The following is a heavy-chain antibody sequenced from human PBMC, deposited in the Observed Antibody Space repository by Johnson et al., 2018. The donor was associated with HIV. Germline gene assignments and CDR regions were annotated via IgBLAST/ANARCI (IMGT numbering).Heavy chain of an antibody. Sequence: QMLLVESGGGVVQPGRSLRLSCAASGFTFSSYAMHWVRQAPGKGLEWVAVISYDGSNKYYADSVKGRFTISRDNSKNTLYLQMNSLRAEDTAVYYCARDTDILVVPARGDAFDIWGQGTMVTVSS. D-gene: IGHD2-2*01. J-gene: IGHJ3*02. CDR2: ISYDGSNK. V-gene: IGHV3-30*04. CDR3: ARDTDILVVPARGDAFDI. CDR1: GFTFSSYA.